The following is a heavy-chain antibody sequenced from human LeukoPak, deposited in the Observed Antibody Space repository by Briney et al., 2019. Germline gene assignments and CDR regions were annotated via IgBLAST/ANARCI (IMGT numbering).Heavy chain of an antibody. Sequence: PGRSLRLSCAASGFTFDDYAMHWVRQAPGKGLEWVSGISWNSGSIGYADSVKGRFTISRDNAKNSLYLQMNSLRAEDTALYYCARRVAAVGFDYWGQGTLVTVSS. J-gene: IGHJ4*02. CDR1: GFTFDDYA. V-gene: IGHV3-9*01. CDR2: ISWNSGSI. CDR3: ARRVAAVGFDY. D-gene: IGHD6-13*01.